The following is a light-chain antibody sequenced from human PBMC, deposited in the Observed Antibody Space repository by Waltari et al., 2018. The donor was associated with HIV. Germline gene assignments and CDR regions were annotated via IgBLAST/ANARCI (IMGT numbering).Light chain of an antibody. Sequence: EIVLTQSPATLSVSPGESATLSCRASQNINIYLAWYQKKPGQAPRLLIYDASNRATGIPGRFSGSGSGTDFTLTISSLEPEDFAVYYCQHRSNWPTFGGGTEVEIK. V-gene: IGKV3-11*01. J-gene: IGKJ4*01. CDR1: QNINIY. CDR2: DAS. CDR3: QHRSNWPT.